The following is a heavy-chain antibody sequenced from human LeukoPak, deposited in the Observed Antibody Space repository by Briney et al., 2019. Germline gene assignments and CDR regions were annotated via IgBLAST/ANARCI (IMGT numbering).Heavy chain of an antibody. CDR3: ARVLRYDSSGHDAFDI. J-gene: IGHJ3*02. D-gene: IGHD3-22*01. CDR1: GYTFTSYY. CDR2: INPSGGST. V-gene: IGHV1-46*01. Sequence: ASVKVSCKASGYTFTSYYMHWVRQAPGQGLEWMGIINPSGGSTSYAQKFQGRVTMTRDTSTSTVYMELSSLRSEDTAVYYCARVLRYDSSGHDAFDIWGQGTTVTVSS.